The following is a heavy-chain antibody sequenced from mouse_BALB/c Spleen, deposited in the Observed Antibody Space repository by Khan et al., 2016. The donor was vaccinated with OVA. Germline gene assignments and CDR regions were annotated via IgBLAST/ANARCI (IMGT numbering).Heavy chain of an antibody. J-gene: IGHJ3*01. V-gene: IGHV2-3*01. CDR3: ALYYYGRAWFAY. CDR2: IWGDGST. CDR1: GFSLTSYG. Sequence: QVQLQQSGPGLVVPSQSLSITCTVSGFSLTSYGVGWVRQPPGKGLEWLGVIWGDGSTNYHSALISRLNINKDNSKSQVFLKLNSLQTDDTATYYCALYYYGRAWFAYWGQGTLVTVSA. D-gene: IGHD1-1*01.